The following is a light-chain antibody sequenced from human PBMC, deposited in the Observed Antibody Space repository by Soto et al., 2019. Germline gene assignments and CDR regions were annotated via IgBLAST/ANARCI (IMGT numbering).Light chain of an antibody. CDR2: GAS. J-gene: IGKJ1*01. CDR3: HQYGSSPGT. Sequence: EIALTQSPGTLSLSPGERATLSCRASQSVTSNYLAWYQQRPGQAPRLLIFGASIRDPGIPDRFSGSGSGTDFTLTISRLEPEDFAVFYFHQYGSSPGTFGQGTKVEIK. V-gene: IGKV3-20*01. CDR1: QSVTSNY.